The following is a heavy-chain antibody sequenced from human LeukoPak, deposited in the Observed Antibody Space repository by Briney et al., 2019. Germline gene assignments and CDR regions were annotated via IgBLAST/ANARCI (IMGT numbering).Heavy chain of an antibody. V-gene: IGHV3-9*01. Sequence: QPGRSLRLPCAASGFTFDDYAMHWVRQAPGKGLEWVSGISWNSGSIGYADSVKGRFTISRDNAKNSLYLQMNSLRAEDTAVYYCAKPRNSQTYDILTGYLGEPLDYWGQGTLVTVSS. CDR1: GFTFDDYA. D-gene: IGHD3-9*01. CDR2: ISWNSGSI. J-gene: IGHJ4*02. CDR3: AKPRNSQTYDILTGYLGEPLDY.